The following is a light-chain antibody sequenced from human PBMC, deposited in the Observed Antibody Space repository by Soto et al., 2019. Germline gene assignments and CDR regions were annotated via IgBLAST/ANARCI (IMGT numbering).Light chain of an antibody. J-gene: IGKJ2*01. CDR2: GAS. Sequence: EIVVTQSPGTLSLSPGEIATLSCRASQSVSSNYVAWYQQKPGQAPRLRIYGASSSDTGIPGRFSGSGSGTDFTFTISRLEPEYFAVYYCQQYGSSPYPFGQGTKLEIK. CDR1: QSVSSNY. CDR3: QQYGSSPYP. V-gene: IGKV3-20*01.